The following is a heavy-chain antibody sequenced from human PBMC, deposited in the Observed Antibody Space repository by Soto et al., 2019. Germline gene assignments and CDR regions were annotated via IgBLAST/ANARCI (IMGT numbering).Heavy chain of an antibody. V-gene: IGHV4-34*01. D-gene: IGHD1-26*01. CDR3: ARVRGGSYSRLDY. J-gene: IGHJ4*02. CDR2: INHSGST. CDR1: GGSFSGYY. Sequence: SETLSLTCAVYGGSFSGYYWSWIRQPPGKGLEWIGEINHSGSTNYNPSLKSRVTISVDTSKNQFSLKLSSVTAADTAVYYCARVRGGSYSRLDYWGQGTLVT.